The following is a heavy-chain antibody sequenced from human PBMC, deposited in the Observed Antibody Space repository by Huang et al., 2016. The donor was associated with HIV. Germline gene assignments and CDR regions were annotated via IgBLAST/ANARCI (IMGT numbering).Heavy chain of an antibody. CDR3: ARGSLEYSVSSSLDY. V-gene: IGHV1-69*13. Sequence: QVQLLQSGAEVKKPGSSVKVSCKASGGPFRSYSIAWVRQAPGQGLEWMASLMPVFDSPNYAQKLQGRVRVTADESTRTVYMELRDLRPDDTAVYFCARGSLEYSVSSSLDYWGQGTLVTVSS. CDR2: LMPVFDSP. J-gene: IGHJ4*02. D-gene: IGHD4-4*01. CDR1: GGPFRSYS.